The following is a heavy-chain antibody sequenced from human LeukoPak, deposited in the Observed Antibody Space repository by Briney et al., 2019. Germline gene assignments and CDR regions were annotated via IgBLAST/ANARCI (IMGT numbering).Heavy chain of an antibody. CDR3: ARDVGGYYYDYAMDV. J-gene: IGHJ6*02. Sequence: ASVKVSCKASGYTLIDHYMHWVRQAPGQGLEWMGIINPTGGSTRYAQKFQGRVTMTRDSSTSTVYMEMSSLRSEDTAVYYCARDVGGYYYDYAMDVWGQGTTVTVSS. V-gene: IGHV1-46*01. CDR2: INPTGGST. CDR1: GYTLIDHY.